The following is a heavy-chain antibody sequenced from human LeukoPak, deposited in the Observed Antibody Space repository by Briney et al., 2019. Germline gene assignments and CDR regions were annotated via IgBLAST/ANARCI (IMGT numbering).Heavy chain of an antibody. J-gene: IGHJ4*02. D-gene: IGHD1-26*01. Sequence: SETLSLTCSISDDSINNDRYFWAWIRQPPGKGLEWIASINYSGRTYYNPSLNSRLIISVDTAKRRFSLKLTSVTAADTALYFCARDIDDVGALFDFWGQGTLVTVSS. V-gene: IGHV4-39*07. CDR2: INYSGRT. CDR1: DDSINNDRYF. CDR3: ARDIDDVGALFDF.